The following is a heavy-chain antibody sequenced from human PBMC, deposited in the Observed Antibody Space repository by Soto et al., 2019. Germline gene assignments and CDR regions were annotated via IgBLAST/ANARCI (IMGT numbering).Heavy chain of an antibody. D-gene: IGHD6-19*01. CDR2: ISYDGSNK. CDR3: AKDHGAVAGLDY. Sequence: VQLVESGGGVVQPGRSLRLSCAASGFTFSSYGMHWVRQAPGKGLEWVAVISYDGSNKYYADSVKGRFTISRDNSKNTLYLQMNSLRAEDTAVYYCAKDHGAVAGLDYWGQGTLVTVSS. V-gene: IGHV3-30*18. CDR1: GFTFSSYG. J-gene: IGHJ4*02.